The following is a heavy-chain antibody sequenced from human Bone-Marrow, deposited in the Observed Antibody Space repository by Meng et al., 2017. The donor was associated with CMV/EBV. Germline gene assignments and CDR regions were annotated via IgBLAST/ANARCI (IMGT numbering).Heavy chain of an antibody. J-gene: IGHJ4*02. D-gene: IGHD3-10*01. V-gene: IGHV3-48*03. Sequence: GGSLRLSCVASGFIFSSYEVTWVRQAPGKGLEWLAHISSGATNTYHADSVKDRFTISRDNAKNSLYLQMNSLSDEDTAVYYCARDTRWFGLVFWGQGARVTGYS. CDR2: ISSGATNT. CDR1: GFIFSSYE. CDR3: ARDTRWFGLVF.